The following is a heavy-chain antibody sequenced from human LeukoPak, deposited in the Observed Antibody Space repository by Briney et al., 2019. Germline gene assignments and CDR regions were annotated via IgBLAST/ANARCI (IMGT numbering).Heavy chain of an antibody. J-gene: IGHJ4*02. D-gene: IGHD2-2*02. CDR1: GFTFSSYA. Sequence: GGSLRLSCAASGFTFSSYAMTWVRQAPGKGLEWVSTISGNGGTTYYADSVKGRFTVSRDNSRNTLFLQMNSLRAEDTAVYYCAKDGCSSTSCYKDYWGQGTLVTVSS. CDR2: ISGNGGTT. V-gene: IGHV3-23*01. CDR3: AKDGCSSTSCYKDY.